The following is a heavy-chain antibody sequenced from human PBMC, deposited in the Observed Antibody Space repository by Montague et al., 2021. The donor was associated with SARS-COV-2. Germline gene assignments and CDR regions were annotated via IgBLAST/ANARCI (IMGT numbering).Heavy chain of an antibody. CDR3: ARVRTYYYDSSGYNYGIYYYDGMDV. Sequence: SETLSLTCTVSGGSISSYYWSWIRQPPGKGLEWIGYIYYSGSTNYNPSLKSRVTISVDTSKNQFSLKLSSVTAADTAVYYCARVRTYYYDSSGYNYGIYYYDGMDVWGQGTTVTVSS. D-gene: IGHD3-22*01. J-gene: IGHJ6*02. CDR2: IYYSGST. CDR1: GGSISSYY. V-gene: IGHV4-59*01.